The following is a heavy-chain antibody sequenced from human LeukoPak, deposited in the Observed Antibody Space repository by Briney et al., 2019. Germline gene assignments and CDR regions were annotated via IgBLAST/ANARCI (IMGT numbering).Heavy chain of an antibody. Sequence: PSQTLSLTCTVSGGSISSGSYYWSWIRQPAGKGLEWIGRIYTSGSTNYNPSLKSRVTISVDTSKNQFSLKLSSVTAADTAVYYCARDKVGAQPCDYWGQGTLVTVSS. J-gene: IGHJ4*02. CDR2: IYTSGST. D-gene: IGHD1-26*01. CDR3: ARDKVGAQPCDY. CDR1: GGSISSGSYY. V-gene: IGHV4-61*02.